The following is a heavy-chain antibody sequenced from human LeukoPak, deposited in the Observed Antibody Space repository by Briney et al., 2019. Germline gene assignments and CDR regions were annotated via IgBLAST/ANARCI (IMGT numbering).Heavy chain of an antibody. J-gene: IGHJ2*01. V-gene: IGHV4-59*08. Sequence: PSETLSLTCTVSGGSISNYYWSCIRQPPGKGLEWIGYIYYSGSTNYNPSLKSRVTISVDPSKNQFSLKLSSVTAADTAVYYCARLRYSYGYGHFDLWGRGTLVTVSS. D-gene: IGHD5-18*01. CDR3: ARLRYSYGYGHFDL. CDR1: GGSISNYY. CDR2: IYYSGST.